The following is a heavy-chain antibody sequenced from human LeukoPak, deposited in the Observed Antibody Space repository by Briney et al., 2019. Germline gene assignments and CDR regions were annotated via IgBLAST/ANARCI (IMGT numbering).Heavy chain of an antibody. V-gene: IGHV3-48*01. CDR3: ARESGSSGYYYFDY. CDR1: GFTFTGYS. J-gene: IGHJ4*02. Sequence: PAGGSLRLSCAASGFTFTGYSMNWFRQAPGKGLEWVSYISITSDKIYYADSVKGRFTISRDNARNSLYLQMNSLRAEDTAVYYCARESGSSGYYYFDYWGQGTLVTVSS. D-gene: IGHD3-22*01. CDR2: ISITSDKI.